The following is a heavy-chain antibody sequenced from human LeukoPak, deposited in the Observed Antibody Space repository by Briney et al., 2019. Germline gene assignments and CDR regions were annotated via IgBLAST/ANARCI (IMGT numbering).Heavy chain of an antibody. CDR2: ISGRSSSI. CDR1: GFTFSNYN. J-gene: IGHJ4*02. D-gene: IGHD5-18*01. Sequence: GGSLRLSCTASGFTFSNYNMNWVRQAPGKGLEWVSSISGRSSSIHYADSVKGRFTISRDNAKNLLYLQMNSLRGEDTAVYYCARDGHSYGFFDYWGQGTLVIVSS. CDR3: ARDGHSYGFFDY. V-gene: IGHV3-21*06.